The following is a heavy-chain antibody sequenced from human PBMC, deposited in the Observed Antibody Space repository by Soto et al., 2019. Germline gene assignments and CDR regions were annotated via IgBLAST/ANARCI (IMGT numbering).Heavy chain of an antibody. Sequence: SVKVACKASGFHFMSSAVQWVRQARGQRLEWVGWIVVGTGQANYAQKFQERVTIKRDMSTSTAYMELSSLRSEDTAVYYCAAPTIFGVVVLSPPDVWGQGTTVTVSS. V-gene: IGHV1-58*01. CDR1: GFHFMSSA. J-gene: IGHJ6*02. D-gene: IGHD3-3*01. CDR2: IVVGTGQA. CDR3: AAPTIFGVVVLSPPDV.